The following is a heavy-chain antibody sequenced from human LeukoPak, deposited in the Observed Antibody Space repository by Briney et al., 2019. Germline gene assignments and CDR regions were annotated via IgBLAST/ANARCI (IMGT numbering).Heavy chain of an antibody. Sequence: KPGGSLRLSCEVSGFTFSDHYMSWIRQAPGKRLEWVSYISSGSTYTNYAGSVEGRFTISRDNANNLLYLQMKSPRAEDTAVYYCARGDYGGDYFDYWGQGTLVTVSS. CDR3: ARGDYGGDYFDY. CDR1: GFTFSDHY. D-gene: IGHD4-23*01. J-gene: IGHJ4*02. CDR2: ISSGSTYT. V-gene: IGHV3-11*05.